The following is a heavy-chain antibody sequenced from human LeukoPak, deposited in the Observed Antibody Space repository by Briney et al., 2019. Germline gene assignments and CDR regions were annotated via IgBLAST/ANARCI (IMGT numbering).Heavy chain of an antibody. D-gene: IGHD5-18*01. V-gene: IGHV1-69*13. Sequence: ASVKVSCKASGGTFSIYAISWVRQAPGQGLEWMGGIIPIFGTANYAQKFQGRVTITADESTSTAYMELSSLRSEDTAVYYCASPSRYSYGTFDYWGQGTLVTVSS. J-gene: IGHJ4*02. CDR3: ASPSRYSYGTFDY. CDR2: IIPIFGTA. CDR1: GGTFSIYA.